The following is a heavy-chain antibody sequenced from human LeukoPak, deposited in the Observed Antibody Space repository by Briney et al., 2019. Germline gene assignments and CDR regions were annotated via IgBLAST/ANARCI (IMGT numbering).Heavy chain of an antibody. V-gene: IGHV4-59*08. D-gene: IGHD4-17*01. CDR1: GGSISSYY. CDR3: ARQLPSYGDYAVDY. J-gene: IGHJ4*02. CDR2: IYYSGST. Sequence: SETLSLTCTVSGGSISSYYWSWIRQPPGKGLEWIGYIYYSGSTNYNPSLKSRVTISVDTSKNQFSLKLSSVTAADTAVYYCARQLPSYGDYAVDYWGQGTLATVSS.